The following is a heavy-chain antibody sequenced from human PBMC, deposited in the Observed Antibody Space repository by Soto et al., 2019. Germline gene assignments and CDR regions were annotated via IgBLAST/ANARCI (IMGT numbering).Heavy chain of an antibody. Sequence: QVQLVESGGGLVKPGGSLRLSCAASGFTFSDYYMSWIRQAPGKGLEWVSYISKSGNTTNYADSVTGRFNISRDNAKNSLYLQMNNLRAEDRAVYYCARAGIRAARLDDYWGQGTLVTVSS. J-gene: IGHJ4*02. CDR3: ARAGIRAARLDDY. CDR1: GFTFSDYY. V-gene: IGHV3-11*01. D-gene: IGHD2-15*01. CDR2: ISKSGNTT.